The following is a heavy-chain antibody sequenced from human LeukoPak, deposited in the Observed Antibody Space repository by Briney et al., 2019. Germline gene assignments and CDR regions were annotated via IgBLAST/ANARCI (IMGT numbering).Heavy chain of an antibody. CDR2: IIPIFGTA. D-gene: IGHD5-12*01. CDR1: GGTFCSYA. J-gene: IGHJ4*02. V-gene: IGHV1-69*06. Sequence: SVKVSCKASGGTFCSYAISWVRQAPGQGLEWMGGIIPIFGTANYAQKFQGRVTITADKSTSTAYMELSSLRSEDTAVYYCAREYIVATTLDYWGQGTLVTVSS. CDR3: AREYIVATTLDY.